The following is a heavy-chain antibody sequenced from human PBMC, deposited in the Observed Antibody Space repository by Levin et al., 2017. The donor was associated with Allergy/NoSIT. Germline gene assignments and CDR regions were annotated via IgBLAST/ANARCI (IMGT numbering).Heavy chain of an antibody. J-gene: IGHJ4*02. V-gene: IGHV3-23*01. Sequence: GGSLRLSCAASGFTFSSYAMSWVRQAPGKGLEWVSAISGSGGSTYYADSVKGRFTISRDNSKNTLYLQMNSLRAEDTAVYYCAKDLTIPSYYDFWSGPGPDYWGQGTLVTVSS. D-gene: IGHD3-3*01. CDR2: ISGSGGST. CDR3: AKDLTIPSYYDFWSGPGPDY. CDR1: GFTFSSYA.